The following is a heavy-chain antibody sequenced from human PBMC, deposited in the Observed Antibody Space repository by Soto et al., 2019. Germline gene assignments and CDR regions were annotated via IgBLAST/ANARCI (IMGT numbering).Heavy chain of an antibody. J-gene: IGHJ5*02. V-gene: IGHV4-34*01. Sequence: SETLSLTCAVYGGSFSGYYWSWIRQPPGKGLEWIGEINHSGSTNYNPSLKSRVTISVDTSKNQFSLKLSSVTAADTAVYYCARGMSAGERYRLGLRFDPWGQGTLVTVSS. CDR2: INHSGST. CDR1: GGSFSGYY. CDR3: ARGMSAGERYRLGLRFDP. D-gene: IGHD6-13*01.